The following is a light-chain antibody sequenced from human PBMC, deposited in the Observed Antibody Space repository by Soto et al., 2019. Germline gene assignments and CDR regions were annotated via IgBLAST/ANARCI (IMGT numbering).Light chain of an antibody. V-gene: IGKV4-1*01. Sequence: IVMSQSPDSLAVSLGERATINCKSSQSVFYSSNNKNYLAWYRQRQGQPPELLIYWASTRESGVPDRFSGSGSVTDFNRTISSLQAEDVAVYYCQQYYITPLTFGGGTKVEIK. J-gene: IGKJ4*01. CDR1: QSVFYSSNNKNY. CDR3: QQYYITPLT. CDR2: WAS.